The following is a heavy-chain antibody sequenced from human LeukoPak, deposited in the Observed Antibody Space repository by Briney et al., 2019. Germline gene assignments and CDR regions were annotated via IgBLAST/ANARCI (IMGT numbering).Heavy chain of an antibody. V-gene: IGHV4-34*01. D-gene: IGHD4-17*01. J-gene: IGHJ4*02. CDR3: ATDYGDYPHFDY. Sequence: SETLSLTCAVYGGSFSGYYWSWIRQPPGKGLEWIGEINHSGSTNYNPSLKSRVTISVDTSKNQFSLKLSSVTAADTAVYYCATDYGDYPHFDYWGQGTLVTVSS. CDR2: INHSGST. CDR1: GGSFSGYY.